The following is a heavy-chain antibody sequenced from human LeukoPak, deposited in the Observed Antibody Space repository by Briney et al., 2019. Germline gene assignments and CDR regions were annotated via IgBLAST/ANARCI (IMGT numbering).Heavy chain of an antibody. V-gene: IGHV3-30*03. CDR1: GFTFSSYG. Sequence: GWSLRLSCAASGFTFSSYGIHWVRQAPAKGLEWVAVVSSDGSIKYYADSGKGRFTISRDTSKNTVYLQMNSLGTEDTAFYYCARGYSSSWLGYFDYWGQGTLVTVSS. CDR2: VSSDGSIK. J-gene: IGHJ4*02. CDR3: ARGYSSSWLGYFDY. D-gene: IGHD6-13*01.